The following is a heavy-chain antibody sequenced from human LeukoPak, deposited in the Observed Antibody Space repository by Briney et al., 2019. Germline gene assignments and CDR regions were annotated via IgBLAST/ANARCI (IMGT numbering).Heavy chain of an antibody. D-gene: IGHD3-9*01. CDR2: IYYTGST. CDR1: GGSISYYY. CDR3: ARGGTYNDILSFDP. V-gene: IGHV4-59*01. J-gene: IGHJ5*02. Sequence: PSETLSLTCTVSGGSISYYYWTWIRQSPGKGLEWIGQIYYTGSTYCNPSLKRRVTISVDTSRNQFSLNLTSVTAADTAVYYCARGGTYNDILSFDPWGQGTLVTVSS.